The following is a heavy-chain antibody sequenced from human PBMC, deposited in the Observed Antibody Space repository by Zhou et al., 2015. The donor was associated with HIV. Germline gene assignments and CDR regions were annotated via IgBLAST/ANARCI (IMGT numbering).Heavy chain of an antibody. D-gene: IGHD1-1*01. Sequence: QIHLIQSGTEVKKPGSSVTVSCKAYGVNTFGLYAVNWVRQAPGQSLEYIGQIWRWKSSASHHFRGRVIISAVDLTGSSPPISSLEIKNLTSDDTAVYYCARATTPQPYLSSFQNWGQGTVVSVSS. V-gene: IGHV1-69*01. J-gene: IGHJ1*01. CDR2: IWRWKS. CDR3: ARATTPQPYLSSFQN. CDR1: GVNTFGLYA.